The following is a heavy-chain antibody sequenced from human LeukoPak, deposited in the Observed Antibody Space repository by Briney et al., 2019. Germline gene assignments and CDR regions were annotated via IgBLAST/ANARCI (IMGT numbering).Heavy chain of an antibody. J-gene: IGHJ4*02. V-gene: IGHV3-9*01. Sequence: GGSLRLSCAASGFTFDEYAMHWVRQAPGKGLEWVSGISWNSGSIGYADSVKGRFTISRDNSKNTLYLQMNSLRAEDTAVYYCAKVSFWGQGTLVTVSS. CDR1: GFTFDEYA. CDR3: AKVSF. CDR2: ISWNSGSI.